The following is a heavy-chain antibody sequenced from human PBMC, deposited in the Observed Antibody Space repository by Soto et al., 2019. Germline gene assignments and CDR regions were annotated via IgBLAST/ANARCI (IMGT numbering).Heavy chain of an antibody. D-gene: IGHD2-2*01. CDR1: GGTFSSYT. J-gene: IGHJ6*02. CDR2: IIPRSATS. V-gene: IGHV1-69*13. Sequence: AASVKVSCKASGGTFSSYTISWVRQAPGQGLEWMGGIIPRSATSNYAQKFQGRVTITADESTNTAYMELSSLRSEDTAVYYCAREGLVLVPTTVNSDYYYYAMDVWGQGTTVTVSS. CDR3: AREGLVLVPTTVNSDYYYYAMDV.